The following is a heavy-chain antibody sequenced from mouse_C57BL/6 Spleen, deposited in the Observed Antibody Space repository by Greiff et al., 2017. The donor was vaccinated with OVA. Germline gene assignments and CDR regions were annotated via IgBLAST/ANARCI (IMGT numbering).Heavy chain of an antibody. CDR3: AILTGTFAYAMDC. CDR1: GFSLTSYG. V-gene: IGHV2-9*01. Sequence: VQLQQSGPGLVAPSQSLSITCTASGFSLTSYGVDWVRQPPGKGLEWLGVIRAGGSTNYNSARMSRLSTSKDNSKSQVFLKMNSLQTDDTAMYYCAILTGTFAYAMDCWGQGTSVTVSS. D-gene: IGHD4-1*01. J-gene: IGHJ4*01. CDR2: IRAGGST.